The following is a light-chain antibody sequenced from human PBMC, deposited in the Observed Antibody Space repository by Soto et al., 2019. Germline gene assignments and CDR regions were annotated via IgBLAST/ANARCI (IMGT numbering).Light chain of an antibody. CDR2: DAS. Sequence: EIVLTQSPGTLSLSPGERATLSCRATQSVTNSFLAWYQQRPGQAPRLLVYDASSRATGIPDRFSGSGSGTDFTLTISRLEPEDFAVYYCQQYGSSRTFGQGTKVDIK. V-gene: IGKV3-20*01. CDR3: QQYGSSRT. J-gene: IGKJ1*01. CDR1: QSVTNSF.